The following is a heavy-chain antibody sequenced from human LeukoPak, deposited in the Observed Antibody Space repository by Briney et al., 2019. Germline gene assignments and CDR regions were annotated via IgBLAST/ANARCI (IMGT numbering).Heavy chain of an antibody. J-gene: IGHJ4*02. Sequence: RGSPRLSCAASGFTSSSHAMSWVRQAPGKGLEWVSAISGSGDSTYYADSVKGRFTISRDNSKNTLYLQMNSLRAEDTAVYYCAKSDCSGIFWYVLDFWGQGTLVTVSS. D-gene: IGHD2-15*01. CDR3: AKSDCSGIFWYVLDF. CDR1: GFTSSSHA. CDR2: ISGSGDST. V-gene: IGHV3-23*01.